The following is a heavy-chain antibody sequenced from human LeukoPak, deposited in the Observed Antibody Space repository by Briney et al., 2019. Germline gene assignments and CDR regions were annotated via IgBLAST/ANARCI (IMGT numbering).Heavy chain of an antibody. J-gene: IGHJ4*02. V-gene: IGHV4-59*01. CDR3: ARGYGSGSYPFDY. CDR2: IYYSGST. D-gene: IGHD3-10*01. CDR1: GGSISSYY. Sequence: TASETLSLTCTVSGGSISSYYWSWIRQPPGKGLEWIGYIYYSGSTNYNPSLKSRVTISVDTSKNQFSLKLSSVTAADTAVYYCARGYGSGSYPFDYWGQGTRVTVSS.